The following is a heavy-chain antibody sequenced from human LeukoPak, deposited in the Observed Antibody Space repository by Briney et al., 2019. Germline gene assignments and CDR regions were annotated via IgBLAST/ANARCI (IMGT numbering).Heavy chain of an antibody. CDR1: GFTFSNAW. D-gene: IGHD3-10*01. Sequence: GGSLRLSCAASGFTFSNAWMSWVRQAPGKGLEWVGRIKSKTDGGTTDYAAPVKGRFTISRDDSKNTLYLQMNSLKTEDTAVYYCTTGYGITMARGDIRTRLEDVWGQGTTVTVSS. V-gene: IGHV3-15*01. J-gene: IGHJ6*02. CDR3: TTGYGITMARGDIRTRLEDV. CDR2: IKSKTDGGTT.